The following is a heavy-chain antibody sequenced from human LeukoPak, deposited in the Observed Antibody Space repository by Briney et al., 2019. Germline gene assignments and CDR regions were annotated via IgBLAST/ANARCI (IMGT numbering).Heavy chain of an antibody. J-gene: IGHJ4*02. Sequence: GGSLRLSCAASGFTFSSYSMNSVRQAPGKGLEWVSSISSSSYIYYADSVKGRFTISRDNAKNSLYLQMNSLRAEDTAVYYCARGSYDILTGYYLGDGGGYYFDYWGQGTLVTVSS. V-gene: IGHV3-21*01. CDR3: ARGSYDILTGYYLGDGGGYYFDY. CDR2: ISSSSYI. CDR1: GFTFSSYS. D-gene: IGHD3-9*01.